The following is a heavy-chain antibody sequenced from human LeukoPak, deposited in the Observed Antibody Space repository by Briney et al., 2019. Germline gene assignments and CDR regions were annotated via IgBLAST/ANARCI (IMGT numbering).Heavy chain of an antibody. CDR1: GFNFRSYG. Sequence: GGSLRLSCEASGFNFRSYGMNWVRQAPGKGLEWVSGITASARTTYYADFVKGRFTISRDNSKNTLSLQMSSLRAEDTAVYYCAKDWGEYFDYVWGSFTSFDSWGQGTLVTVSS. V-gene: IGHV3-23*01. J-gene: IGHJ4*02. CDR2: ITASARTT. D-gene: IGHD3-16*01. CDR3: AKDWGEYFDYVWGSFTSFDS.